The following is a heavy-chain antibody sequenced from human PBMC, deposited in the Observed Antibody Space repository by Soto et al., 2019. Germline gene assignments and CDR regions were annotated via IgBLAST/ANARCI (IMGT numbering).Heavy chain of an antibody. Sequence: QVQLQQWGAGLLKPSETLSLTCAVYGGSFSGYYWSWIRQPPGKGLEWIGEINHRGSTNYNPSLKTRVTISVDTSKNQFSLKLSSVTAADTAVYYCAREVGYCSSTSCYRGAFDIWGQGTMVTVSS. V-gene: IGHV4-34*01. CDR1: GGSFSGYY. CDR2: INHRGST. D-gene: IGHD2-2*01. CDR3: AREVGYCSSTSCYRGAFDI. J-gene: IGHJ3*02.